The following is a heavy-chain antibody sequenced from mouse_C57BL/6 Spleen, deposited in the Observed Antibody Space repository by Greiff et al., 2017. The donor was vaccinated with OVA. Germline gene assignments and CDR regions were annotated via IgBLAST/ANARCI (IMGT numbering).Heavy chain of an antibody. CDR3: TRHSNYVDY. J-gene: IGHJ2*01. CDR1: GYTFTDYE. Sequence: VKLQQSGAELVRPGASVTLSCKASGYTFTDYEMHWVKQTPVHGLEWIGAIDPETGGTAYNQKFKGKAILTADKSSSTAYMELRSLTSEDSAVYYCTRHSNYVDYWGQGTTLTVSS. V-gene: IGHV1-15*01. CDR2: IDPETGGT. D-gene: IGHD2-5*01.